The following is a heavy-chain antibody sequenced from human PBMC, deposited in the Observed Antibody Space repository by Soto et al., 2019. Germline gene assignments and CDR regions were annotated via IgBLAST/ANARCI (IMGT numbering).Heavy chain of an antibody. CDR2: IYWDYDK. CDR1: GFSLSTSGVG. Sequence: QITLKASGPTLVKPTQTLTLTCTFSGFSLSTSGVGVGWIRQPPGKALEWLALIYWDYDKRYSPSLKSRLTIPKDTYKIQVVLTITNMDPVDTATYCCAHIQWELPITYWGQGTLVTVSS. J-gene: IGHJ4*02. V-gene: IGHV2-5*02. D-gene: IGHD1-26*01. CDR3: AHIQWELPITY.